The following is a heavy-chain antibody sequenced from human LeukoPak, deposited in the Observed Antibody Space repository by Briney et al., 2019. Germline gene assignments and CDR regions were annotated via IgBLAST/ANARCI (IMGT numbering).Heavy chain of an antibody. J-gene: IGHJ5*02. D-gene: IGHD2-2*01. CDR2: ISYDGSNK. Sequence: GGSLRLSCAASGFTFSSYGMHWVRQAPDKGLEWVAVISYDGSNKYYADSVKGRFTISRDNSKNTLYLQMNSLRAEDTAVYYCAKEGWGCSSTSCYESWFDPWGQGTLVTVSS. CDR3: AKEGWGCSSTSCYESWFDP. V-gene: IGHV3-30*18. CDR1: GFTFSSYG.